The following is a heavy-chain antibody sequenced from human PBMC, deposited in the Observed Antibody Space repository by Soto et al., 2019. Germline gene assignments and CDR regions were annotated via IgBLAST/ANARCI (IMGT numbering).Heavy chain of an antibody. V-gene: IGHV3-30-3*01. CDR2: ISYDGTNK. D-gene: IGHD7-27*01. J-gene: IGHJ4*02. Sequence: QVLLVESGGGVVQPGRSLRLSCAASGFSFSISPMHWVRQAPGKGPEWVALISYDGTNKFYADSVKGRFTISRDNSMSTLYLQVDSLRPEDAAVYYCARDPKTSGGQHWAFNYFHSWGQGPLVTVSS. CDR1: GFSFSISP. CDR3: ARDPKTSGGQHWAFNYFHS.